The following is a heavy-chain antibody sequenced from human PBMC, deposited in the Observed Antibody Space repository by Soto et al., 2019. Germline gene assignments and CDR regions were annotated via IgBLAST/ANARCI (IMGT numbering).Heavy chain of an antibody. D-gene: IGHD1-26*01. Sequence: ASVKVSCKASGYTFTSYAMHWVRQAPGQRLEWMGWINAGNGNTKYPQKFQGRVTITRDTSASTAYMELSSLRSEDTAVYYCARGRVGGSYYHLDYWGQGTLVTVSS. CDR1: GYTFTSYA. CDR2: INAGNGNT. V-gene: IGHV1-3*01. J-gene: IGHJ4*02. CDR3: ARGRVGGSYYHLDY.